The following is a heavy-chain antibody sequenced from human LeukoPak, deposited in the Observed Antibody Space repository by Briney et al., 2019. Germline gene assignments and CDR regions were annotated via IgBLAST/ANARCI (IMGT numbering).Heavy chain of an antibody. CDR3: ARGSATVTTD. V-gene: IGHV4-34*01. CDR1: GASISSYY. CDR2: INHSGST. J-gene: IGHJ4*02. Sequence: PSETLSLTCSVSGASISSYYWTWIRQPPGKGLEWIGEINHSGSTNYNPSLKSRVTISVDTSKNQFSLKLSSVTAADTAVYYCARGSATVTTDWGPGTLVTVSS. D-gene: IGHD4-17*01.